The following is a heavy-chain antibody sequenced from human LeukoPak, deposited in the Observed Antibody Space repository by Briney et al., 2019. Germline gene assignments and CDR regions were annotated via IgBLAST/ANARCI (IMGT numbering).Heavy chain of an antibody. J-gene: IGHJ3*02. CDR3: ERDYAFDI. CDR1: GGSIRSYY. V-gene: IGHV4-59*01. Sequence: SETLSLTCTVSGGSIRSYYWSWIRQPRGKGLEWIGYIYYSGSTKYNPSLKSRATISVDTSKNQFSLKLSSVTAADTAVYYCERDYAFDIWGQGTMVTVSS. CDR2: IYYSGST.